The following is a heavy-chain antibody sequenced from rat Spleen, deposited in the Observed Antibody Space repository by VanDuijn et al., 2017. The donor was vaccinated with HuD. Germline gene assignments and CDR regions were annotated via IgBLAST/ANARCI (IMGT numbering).Heavy chain of an antibody. CDR2: INTGGSNT. CDR1: GFTFSNYY. D-gene: IGHD1-2*01. Sequence: EVQLVESGGGLVQPGRSMKLSCAASGFTFSNYYMAWVRQAPTKGLEWVASINTGGSNTYYRDSVKGRFTISRDNAKSTLYLQMDSLRSEDTATYYCARLYSTYINGDVMDAWGQGASVTVSS. V-gene: IGHV5-25*01. J-gene: IGHJ4*01. CDR3: ARLYSTYINGDVMDA.